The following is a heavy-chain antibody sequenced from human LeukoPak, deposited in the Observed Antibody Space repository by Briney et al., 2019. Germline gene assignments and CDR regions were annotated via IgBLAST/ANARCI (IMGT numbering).Heavy chain of an antibody. J-gene: IGHJ4*02. CDR1: GYTFTSYY. Sequence: ASVKVSCKASGYTFTSYYMHWVRQAPGQGLEWMGIINPSGGSTSYAQKFQGRVTMTRDTSTSTVYMELSSLRSEDTAVHYCARDAPGQWLIGVYHFDYWGQGTLVTVSS. CDR2: INPSGGST. CDR3: ARDAPGQWLIGVYHFDY. V-gene: IGHV1-46*01. D-gene: IGHD6-19*01.